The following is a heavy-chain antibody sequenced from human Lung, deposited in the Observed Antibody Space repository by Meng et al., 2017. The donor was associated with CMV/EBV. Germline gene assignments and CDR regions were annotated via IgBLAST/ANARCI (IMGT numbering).Heavy chain of an antibody. Sequence: LXXTFSRGXISSYYWSWIRQPPGKGLEWIGYIYYSGSTNYNPSLKSRVTISVDTSKNQFSLKLSSVTAADTAVYYCARDLGYCSSTSCYYYYGMDVWXQGTXVXVSS. CDR3: ARDLGYCSSTSCYYYYGMDV. V-gene: IGHV4-59*01. D-gene: IGHD2-2*01. CDR2: IYYSGST. CDR1: RGXISSYY. J-gene: IGHJ6*02.